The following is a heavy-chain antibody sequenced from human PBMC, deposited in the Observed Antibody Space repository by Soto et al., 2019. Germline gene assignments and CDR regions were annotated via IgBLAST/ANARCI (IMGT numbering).Heavy chain of an antibody. CDR2: IYPGDSET. CDR1: GYSFSSYW. CDR3: ARDYDYALDY. Sequence: PGESLKISCKGSGYSFSSYWIGWVRQMPGKGLEWMGFIYPGDSETRYSPSFQGQVTISVDKSISTAYLQWSSLKASDTAIYYCARDYDYALDYCGQGTMVTV. V-gene: IGHV5-51*01. D-gene: IGHD3-16*01. J-gene: IGHJ4*02.